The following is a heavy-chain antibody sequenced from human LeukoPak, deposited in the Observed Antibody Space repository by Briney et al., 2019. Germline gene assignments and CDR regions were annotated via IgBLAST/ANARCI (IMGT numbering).Heavy chain of an antibody. J-gene: IGHJ4*02. V-gene: IGHV3-23*01. CDR3: AKTGPQYCSSTSCYYFDY. D-gene: IGHD2-2*01. CDR1: GFTFSSYA. CDR2: ISGSGGST. Sequence: GGSLRLSCAASGFTFSSYAMSWVRQAPGKGLEWVSAISGSGGSTYYADSVKGRLTISRDNSKNTLYLQMNSLRAEDTAVYYCAKTGPQYCSSTSCYYFDYWGQGTLVTVSS.